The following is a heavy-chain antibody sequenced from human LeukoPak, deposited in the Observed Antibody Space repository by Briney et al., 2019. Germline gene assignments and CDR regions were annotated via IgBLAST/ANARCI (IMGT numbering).Heavy chain of an antibody. CDR2: IIPIFGTA. CDR3: ARARSLMITSAFNWFDP. Sequence: SVKVSCQASGSTFSSYAISWVRQAPGQGLEWMGGIIPIFGTANYAQKFQGRVTITADESTSTAYMELSSLRSEDTAVYYCARARSLMITSAFNWFDPWGQGTLVTVSS. D-gene: IGHD3-16*01. CDR1: GSTFSSYA. V-gene: IGHV1-69*13. J-gene: IGHJ5*02.